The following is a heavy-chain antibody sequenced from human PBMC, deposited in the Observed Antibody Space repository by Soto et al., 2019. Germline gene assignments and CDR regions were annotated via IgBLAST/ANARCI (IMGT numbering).Heavy chain of an antibody. Sequence: SETLSLTCTVSGGSISSSSYYWGWIRQPPGKGLEWIGSIYYSGSTYYNPSLKSRVTISVDKSKNQFSLKLSSVTAADTAVYYCARLEGLATISYYFDYWGQGTLVTVSS. CDR2: IYYSGST. CDR1: GGSISSSSYY. J-gene: IGHJ4*02. V-gene: IGHV4-39*01. D-gene: IGHD3-9*01. CDR3: ARLEGLATISYYFDY.